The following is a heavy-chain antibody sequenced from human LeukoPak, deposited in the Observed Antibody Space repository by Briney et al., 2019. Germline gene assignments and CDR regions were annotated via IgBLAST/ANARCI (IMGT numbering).Heavy chain of an antibody. J-gene: IGHJ6*02. CDR3: TTGPFDYYGSASYLANGMDV. CDR2: IKSKTDGCTT. V-gene: IGHV3-15*01. D-gene: IGHD3-10*01. CDR1: GFTFSNAW. Sequence: GGSLRLSCAASGFTFSNAWMSWVRQAPGKGVEWVGRIKSKTDGCTTDYTAPVKGGFTISRDDSKTTLYLQMNSLKTEDTAVYYCTTGPFDYYGSASYLANGMDVWGQGTTVTVSS.